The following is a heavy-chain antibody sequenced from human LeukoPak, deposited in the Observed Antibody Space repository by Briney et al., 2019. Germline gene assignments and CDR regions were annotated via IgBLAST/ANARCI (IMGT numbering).Heavy chain of an antibody. J-gene: IGHJ5*02. CDR3: VRGPYGASISKWFVP. Sequence: SETLSLTCTVSRGSISGYSWSWIRQSPGGGLEWIGYIYYSGDTAYNPSLRSRVTMSVDTSKNQFSLQLRSMTTADTAVYYCVRGPYGASISKWFVPWGQGTQVIVSP. V-gene: IGHV4-59*01. D-gene: IGHD4/OR15-4a*01. CDR2: IYYSGDT. CDR1: RGSISGYS.